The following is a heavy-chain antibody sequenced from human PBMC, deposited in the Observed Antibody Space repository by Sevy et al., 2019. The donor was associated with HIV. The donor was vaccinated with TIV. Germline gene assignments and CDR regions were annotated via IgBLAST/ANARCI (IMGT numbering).Heavy chain of an antibody. V-gene: IGHV3-43D*04. Sequence: GGSLRLSCAASGFTFDDYAMHWVRQAPGKGLEWVSLISWAGGSTYYADSVKGRFTISRDNSKNSLYLQMNSLRAEDTALYYCAKCLAGARDYYYGMDVWGQGTTVTVSS. CDR2: ISWAGGST. D-gene: IGHD4-17*01. J-gene: IGHJ6*02. CDR1: GFTFDDYA. CDR3: AKCLAGARDYYYGMDV.